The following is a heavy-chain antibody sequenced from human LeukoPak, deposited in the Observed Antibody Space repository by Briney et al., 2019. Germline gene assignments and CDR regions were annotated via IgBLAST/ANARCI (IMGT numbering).Heavy chain of an antibody. CDR3: ATYKYDYVWGNQHFDY. Sequence: SETLSLTCTVSNASISSNTYYRAWIRQPPGKGLVYIGSINYRGSTYYNPSLKSRVTLSVDTSKNQFSLKLNSVTAADTAVYYCATYKYDYVWGNQHFDYWGQGTLVAVSS. CDR1: NASISSNTYY. D-gene: IGHD3-16*01. CDR2: INYRGST. V-gene: IGHV4-39*07. J-gene: IGHJ4*02.